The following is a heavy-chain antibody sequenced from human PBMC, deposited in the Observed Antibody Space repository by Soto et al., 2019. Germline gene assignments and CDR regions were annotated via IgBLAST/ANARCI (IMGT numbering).Heavy chain of an antibody. J-gene: IGHJ3*02. D-gene: IGHD4-17*01. CDR1: GFTFSSYG. V-gene: IGHV3-30*18. Sequence: GGSLRLSCAASGFTFSSYGMHWVRQAPGKGLEWVAVISYDGSNKYYADSVKGRFTISRDNSKNTLYLQMNSLRAEDTAVYYCAKPTRRSSAVTTAFDIWGQGTMVTVSS. CDR3: AKPTRRSSAVTTAFDI. CDR2: ISYDGSNK.